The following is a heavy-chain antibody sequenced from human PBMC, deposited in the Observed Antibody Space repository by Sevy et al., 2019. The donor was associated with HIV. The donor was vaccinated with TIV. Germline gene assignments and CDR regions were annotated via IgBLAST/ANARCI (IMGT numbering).Heavy chain of an antibody. CDR1: GFTFDEYA. V-gene: IGHV3-9*03. CDR2: ISWTSVSI. J-gene: IGHJ4*02. Sequence: GGSLRLSCAASGFTFDEYAMHWVRQAPGKGLEWVAGISWTSVSIAYADSVKGRFTISRDNDKNSLYLQMNSLRAEDMALYYCAKDKGATMLSPYYFDSWGQGTLVTVSS. CDR3: AKDKGATMLSPYYFDS. D-gene: IGHD5-12*01.